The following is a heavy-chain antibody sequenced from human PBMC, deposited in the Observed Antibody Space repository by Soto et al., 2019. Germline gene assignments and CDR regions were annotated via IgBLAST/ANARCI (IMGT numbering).Heavy chain of an antibody. J-gene: IGHJ2*01. CDR2: IYSGGST. CDR1: GFTVSSNY. CDR3: ARDHRLYYYDSSGYYSTYWYFDL. D-gene: IGHD3-22*01. V-gene: IGHV3-66*01. Sequence: GSLRLSCAASGFTVSSNYMSWVRQAPGKGLEWVSVIYSGGSTYYADSVKGRFTISRDNSKNTLYLQMNSLRAEDTAVYYCARDHRLYYYDSSGYYSTYWYFDLWGRGTLVTVSS.